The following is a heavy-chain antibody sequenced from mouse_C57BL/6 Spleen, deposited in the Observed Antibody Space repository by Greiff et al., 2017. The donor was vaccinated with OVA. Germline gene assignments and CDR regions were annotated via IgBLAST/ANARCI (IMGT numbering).Heavy chain of an antibody. CDR2: IDPANGNT. CDR1: GFNIKNTY. CDR3: ARSIYDCPLGLYAMDY. J-gene: IGHJ4*01. Sequence: VQLQQSVAELVRPGASVKLSCTASGFNIKNTYMHWVKQRPEQGLEWIGRIDPANGNTKYAPKFQGKATITADTSSNTAYLQLSSLTSEDTAIYYCARSIYDCPLGLYAMDYWGQGTSVTVSS. V-gene: IGHV14-3*01. D-gene: IGHD2-3*01.